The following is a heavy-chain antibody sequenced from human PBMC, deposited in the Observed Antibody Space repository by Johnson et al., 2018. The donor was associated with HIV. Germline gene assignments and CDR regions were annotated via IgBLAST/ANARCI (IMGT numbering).Heavy chain of an antibody. D-gene: IGHD3-16*02. V-gene: IGHV3-30*04. CDR1: GFTFSSYA. J-gene: IGHJ3*02. Sequence: VQLVESVGGVVQPGRSLRLSCAASGFTFSSYAMHWVRQAPGKGPEWVAVISYDGSNKYYADSVKGRFTISRDNSKNTLYLQMNSLRAEDTALYYCARGIMITFGGVIAHEAFDIWGQGTMVTVSS. CDR3: ARGIMITFGGVIAHEAFDI. CDR2: ISYDGSNK.